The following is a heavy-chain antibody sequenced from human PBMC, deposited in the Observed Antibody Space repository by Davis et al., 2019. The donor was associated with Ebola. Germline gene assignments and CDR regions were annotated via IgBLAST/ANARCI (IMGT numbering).Heavy chain of an antibody. V-gene: IGHV3-48*03. Sequence: GGSLRLSCRASGFAFTTYELNWVRQAPGKGLEWVSSISSSGNTIHYADLVRGRFTISRDNAKNSLYLEMDSLRAEDTAVYYCARDRGDYFTYYGMDVWGQGTTVTVSS. CDR1: GFAFTTYE. CDR3: ARDRGDYFTYYGMDV. CDR2: ISSSGNTI. D-gene: IGHD4-17*01. J-gene: IGHJ6*02.